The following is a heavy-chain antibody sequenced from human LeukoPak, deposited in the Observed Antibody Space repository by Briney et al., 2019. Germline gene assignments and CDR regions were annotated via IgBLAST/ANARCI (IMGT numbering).Heavy chain of an antibody. CDR3: AKVATWTYFDS. CDR2: IWYDGSNK. V-gene: IGHV3-33*06. CDR1: GFTFSSYG. Sequence: GRSLRLSCAASGFTFSSYGMHWVRQALDKGLEWVAVIWYDGSNKYYADSVKGRFTISRDNSKNTLYLQMNSLGADGTAVYYCAKVATWTYFDSWGQGTLVTVSS. D-gene: IGHD3/OR15-3a*01. J-gene: IGHJ4*02.